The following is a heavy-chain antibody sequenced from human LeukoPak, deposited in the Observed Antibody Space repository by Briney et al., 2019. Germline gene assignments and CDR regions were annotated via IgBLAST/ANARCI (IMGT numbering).Heavy chain of an antibody. J-gene: IGHJ4*02. CDR3: AKAHYDFWSGYYSALDY. Sequence: GRSLRLSCAASGFTFSSYGMHWVRQAPGKGLEWVAVISYDGSNKYYADSVKGRFTISRDNSKNTLYLQMNSLRAEDTAVYYCAKAHYDFWSGYYSALDYWGQGTLVTVSS. CDR2: ISYDGSNK. V-gene: IGHV3-30*18. CDR1: GFTFSSYG. D-gene: IGHD3-3*01.